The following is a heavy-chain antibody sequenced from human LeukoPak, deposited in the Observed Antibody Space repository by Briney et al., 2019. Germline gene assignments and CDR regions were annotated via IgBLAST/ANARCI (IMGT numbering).Heavy chain of an antibody. Sequence: ASVKVSCKASGYTFTSYDINWVRQATGQGLEWMGWMNPNSGNTGYAQKFQGRVTMTRNTSISTAYMELSSLRSEDTAVYYCARDTHGMPDNWFDPWGQGILVTVSS. V-gene: IGHV1-8*01. CDR3: ARDTHGMPDNWFDP. D-gene: IGHD2-2*01. CDR1: GYTFTSYD. CDR2: MNPNSGNT. J-gene: IGHJ5*02.